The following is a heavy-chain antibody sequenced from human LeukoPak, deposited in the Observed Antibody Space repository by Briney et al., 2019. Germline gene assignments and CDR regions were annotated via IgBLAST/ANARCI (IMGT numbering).Heavy chain of an antibody. CDR3: ARVFSFGDYIWGSYRYYFDY. Sequence: GASVKVSCKASGYSFTSFGISWVRQAPGQGLEWMGWISTYNANTNYAQKYQGRVTMTTDTSTSTAYMELRSLRSDDTAVYLCARVFSFGDYIWGSYRYYFDYWGQGTLVTVSS. CDR2: ISTYNANT. V-gene: IGHV1-18*01. J-gene: IGHJ4*02. D-gene: IGHD3-16*02. CDR1: GYSFTSFG.